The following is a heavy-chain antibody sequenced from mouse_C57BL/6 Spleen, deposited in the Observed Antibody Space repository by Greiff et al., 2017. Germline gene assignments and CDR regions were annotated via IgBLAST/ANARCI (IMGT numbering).Heavy chain of an antibody. CDR3: AKGDYYGSSYFAY. V-gene: IGHV2-5*01. CDR2: IWRGGST. J-gene: IGHJ3*01. Sequence: VQLQESGPGLVQPSQSLSITCTVSGFSLTSYGVHWVRQSPGKGLEWLGVIWRGGSTDYNAAFMSRLSITKDNSKSQVFFKMNSLQADDTAIYYCAKGDYYGSSYFAYWGQGTLVTVSA. D-gene: IGHD1-1*01. CDR1: GFSLTSYG.